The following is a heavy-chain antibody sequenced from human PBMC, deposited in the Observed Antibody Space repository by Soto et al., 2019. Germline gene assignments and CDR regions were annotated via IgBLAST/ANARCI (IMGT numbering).Heavy chain of an antibody. J-gene: IGHJ3*02. CDR1: GYTFTSYG. CDR2: ISAYNGNT. Sequence: ASVKVSFKASGYTFTSYGISWVRQAPGQGLEWMGWISAYNGNTNYAQKLQGRVTMTTDTSTSTAYMELRSLRSDDTAVYYCARVGLELRWPNDAFDIWGQGTMVTVSS. V-gene: IGHV1-18*01. CDR3: ARVGLELRWPNDAFDI. D-gene: IGHD4-17*01.